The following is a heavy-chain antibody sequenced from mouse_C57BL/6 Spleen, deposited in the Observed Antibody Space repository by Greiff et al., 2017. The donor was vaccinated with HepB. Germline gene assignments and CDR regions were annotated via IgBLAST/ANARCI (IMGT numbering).Heavy chain of an antibody. J-gene: IGHJ1*03. V-gene: IGHV1-52*01. CDR1: GYTFTSYW. CDR3: ARSRPSGGDWYFDV. Sequence: QVQLQQPGAELVRPGSSVKLSCKASGYTFTSYWMHWVKQRPIQGLEWIGNIDPSDSETHYNQKFKDKATLTVDKSSSTAYMQLSSLTSEDSAVYYCARSRPSGGDWYFDVWGTGTTVTVSS. CDR2: IDPSDSET. D-gene: IGHD1-3*01.